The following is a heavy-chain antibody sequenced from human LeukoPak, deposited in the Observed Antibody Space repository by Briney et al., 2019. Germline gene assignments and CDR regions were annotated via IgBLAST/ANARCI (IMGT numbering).Heavy chain of an antibody. CDR3: TTEPRD. CDR2: IKSKTAGETT. CDR1: GFKFKVSW. V-gene: IGHV3-15*01. J-gene: IGHJ1*01. Sequence: PGGSLRLSCAASGFKFKVSWMSWVRQAPGKGLEWVGRIKSKTAGETTDYAAAVTGRFTISRDDSRNTLYLQINSLKTEDTGVYYCTTEPRDWGQGTLVTVSS.